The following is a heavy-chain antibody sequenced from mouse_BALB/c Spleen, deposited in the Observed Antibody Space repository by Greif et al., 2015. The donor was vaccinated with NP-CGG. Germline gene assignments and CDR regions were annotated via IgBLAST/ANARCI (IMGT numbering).Heavy chain of an antibody. Sequence: QVQLKDSGPGLVAPSQSLSITCTVSGFSLTSYGVHWVRQPPGKGLEWLGVIWAGGSTNYNSALMSGLSISKDNSKSQVFLRMNSLQTDDTAMYYCARDYYGVDYWGQGTTLTVSS. CDR1: GFSLTSYG. V-gene: IGHV2-9*02. D-gene: IGHD1-1*01. J-gene: IGHJ2*01. CDR3: ARDYYGVDY. CDR2: IWAGGST.